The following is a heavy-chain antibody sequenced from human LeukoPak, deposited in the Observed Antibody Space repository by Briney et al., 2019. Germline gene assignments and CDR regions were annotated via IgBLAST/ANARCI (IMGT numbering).Heavy chain of an antibody. CDR1: GFTFTNHG. D-gene: IGHD2-2*03. Sequence: GGSLRLSCAASGFTFTNHGMSWVRQALGKGLEWVSAITGSGDRTYYADSVKGRFTISRDNSKNTLYLQMNSLRAEDAALYYCAKDRMDPVNYWGQGTLVTVSS. V-gene: IGHV3-23*01. J-gene: IGHJ4*02. CDR2: ITGSGDRT. CDR3: AKDRMDPVNY.